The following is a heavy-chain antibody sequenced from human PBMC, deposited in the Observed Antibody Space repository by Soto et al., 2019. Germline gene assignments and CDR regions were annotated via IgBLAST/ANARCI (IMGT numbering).Heavy chain of an antibody. CDR3: ARDWGSSGWFNWFDP. D-gene: IGHD6-19*01. CDR2: LSHDGTIT. V-gene: IGHV3-30*03. J-gene: IGHJ5*02. Sequence: QVQLVESGGGVVQPGRSLRLSCAASGFTFNNYGMHWVRQAPGKGLEWEAILSHDGTITYYGDSVRGRFTVSRDESKNTLYLQMNSLRPEDTAVYYCARDWGSSGWFNWFDPWGQGTLVTVSS. CDR1: GFTFNNYG.